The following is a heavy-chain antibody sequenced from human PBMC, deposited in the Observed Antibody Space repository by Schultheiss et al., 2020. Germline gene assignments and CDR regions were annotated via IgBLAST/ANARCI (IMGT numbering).Heavy chain of an antibody. CDR2: INGGGDT. CDR3: ARYIGASSGYCDH. D-gene: IGHD3-22*01. CDR1: GGSFSGYY. J-gene: IGHJ5*02. Sequence: SETLSLTCAVYGGSFSGYYWSWIRQPPGKGLEWIGEINGGGDTTYNPSLKRRVTMAVDTSKNQFSLNLGSVTAADTAVYYCARYIGASSGYCDHWGQGILVTVSS. V-gene: IGHV4-34*01.